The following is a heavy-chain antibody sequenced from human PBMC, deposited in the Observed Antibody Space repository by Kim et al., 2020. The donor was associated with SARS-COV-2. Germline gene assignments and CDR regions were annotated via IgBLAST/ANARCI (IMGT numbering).Heavy chain of an antibody. CDR3: ARAGWGRLYYDILTGYYLHAFDI. CDR2: IIPIFGTA. CDR1: GGTFSSYA. D-gene: IGHD3-9*01. Sequence: SVKVSCKASGGTFSSYAISWVRQAPGQGLEWMGGIIPIFGTANYAQKFQGRVTITADESTSTAYMELSSLRSEDTAVYYCARAGWGRLYYDILTGYYLHAFDIWGHGTMVTVSS. J-gene: IGHJ3*02. V-gene: IGHV1-69*13.